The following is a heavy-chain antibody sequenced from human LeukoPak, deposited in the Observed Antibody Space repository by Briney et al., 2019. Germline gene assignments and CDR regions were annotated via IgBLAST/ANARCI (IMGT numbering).Heavy chain of an antibody. D-gene: IGHD5-12*01. Sequence: GGSLRLPCAASGFTFSSDSMNWVRQAPGKGLEWVSSISSTSGFISYADSVKGRFTISRDNAKSSLYLQMNSLRAEDTALYYCARVHSGYGPDYIDHWGQGTPVTVSS. J-gene: IGHJ4*02. V-gene: IGHV3-21*06. CDR2: ISSTSGFI. CDR3: ARVHSGYGPDYIDH. CDR1: GFTFSSDS.